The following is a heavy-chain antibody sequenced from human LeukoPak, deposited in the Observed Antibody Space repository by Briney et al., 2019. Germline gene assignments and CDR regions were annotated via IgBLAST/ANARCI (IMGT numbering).Heavy chain of an antibody. CDR1: GGTFSSYA. J-gene: IGHJ5*02. V-gene: IGHV1-69*13. Sequence: GASVKVSCKASGGTFSSYAISWVRQAPGQGLEWMGGIIPIFGTANYAQKFQGRVTITADESTSTAYMELSSLRSEDTAVYYCARDLPRLERRGNWFDPWGQGTLVTVSS. CDR3: ARDLPRLERRGNWFDP. D-gene: IGHD1-1*01. CDR2: IIPIFGTA.